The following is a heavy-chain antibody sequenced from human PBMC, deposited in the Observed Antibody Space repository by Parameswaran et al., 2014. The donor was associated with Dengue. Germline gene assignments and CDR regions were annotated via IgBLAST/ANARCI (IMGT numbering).Heavy chain of an antibody. CDR3: ARGRRGDSSGYYFFRYYYYGMDV. J-gene: IGHJ6*02. CDR1: GFTFSDYY. Sequence: GESLKISCAASGFTFSDYYMSWIRQAPGKGLEWVSYISSSGSTIYYADSVKGRFTISRDNAKNSLYLQMNSLRAEDTAVYYCARGRRGDSSGYYFFRYYYYGMDVWGQGTTVTVSS. CDR2: ISSSGSTI. V-gene: IGHV3-11*01. D-gene: IGHD3-22*01.